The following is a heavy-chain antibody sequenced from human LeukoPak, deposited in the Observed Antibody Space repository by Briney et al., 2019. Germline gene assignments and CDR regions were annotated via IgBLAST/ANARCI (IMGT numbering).Heavy chain of an antibody. CDR3: ASHQPGIAVAHPGELDY. V-gene: IGHV4-39*01. D-gene: IGHD6-19*01. CDR1: GGSISSSYYY. J-gene: IGHJ4*02. Sequence: SETLSLTCTVSGGSISSSYYYWGWIRQPPGKGLEWIGSIYYSGSTNYNPSLKSRVTISVDTSKNQFSLKLRSVTAADTAVYYCASHQPGIAVAHPGELDYWGQGTLVTVSS. CDR2: IYYSGST.